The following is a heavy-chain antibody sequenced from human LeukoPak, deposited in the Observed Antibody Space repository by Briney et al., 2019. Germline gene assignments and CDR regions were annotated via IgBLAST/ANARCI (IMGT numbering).Heavy chain of an antibody. V-gene: IGHV3-23*01. CDR3: AKGHGYSSGSLDY. CDR1: GFTFSSYS. J-gene: IGHJ4*02. D-gene: IGHD5-18*01. Sequence: GGSLRLSCAASGFTFSSYSMNWVRQAPGKGLEWVSGISGSGGSTYYADSVKGRFTISRDNSKNTLYLQMNSLRAEDTAVYYCAKGHGYSSGSLDYWGQGTLVTVSS. CDR2: ISGSGGST.